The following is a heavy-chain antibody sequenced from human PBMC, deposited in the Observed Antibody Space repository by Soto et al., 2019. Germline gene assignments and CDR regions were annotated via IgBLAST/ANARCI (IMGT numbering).Heavy chain of an antibody. Sequence: GGSMRLSSAAAGFTFISYGMHWVRQAPGKGLEWVAVIWSDGNNKYYADSVKGRFTISRDNSKKTLYLQMNSLRAEDTAVYYCARVFDTYYFDSWGQGNMVTVSS. J-gene: IGHJ4*02. CDR2: IWSDGNNK. CDR1: GFTFISYG. V-gene: IGHV3-33*01. D-gene: IGHD3-9*01. CDR3: ARVFDTYYFDS.